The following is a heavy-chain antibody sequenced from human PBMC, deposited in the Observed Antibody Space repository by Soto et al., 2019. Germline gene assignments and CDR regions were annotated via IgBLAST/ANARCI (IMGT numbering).Heavy chain of an antibody. CDR2: INHSGST. CDR1: GGSFSGYY. V-gene: IGHV4-34*01. CDR3: ARPPHRIVPAAMCYYYYYMDV. J-gene: IGHJ6*03. Sequence: PSETLSLTCAVYGGSFSGYYWSWIRQPPGKGLEWIGEINHSGSTNYNPSLKSRVTISVDTSKNQFSLKLSSVTAADTAVYYCARPPHRIVPAAMCYYYYYMDVWGKGTTVTVSS. D-gene: IGHD2-2*01.